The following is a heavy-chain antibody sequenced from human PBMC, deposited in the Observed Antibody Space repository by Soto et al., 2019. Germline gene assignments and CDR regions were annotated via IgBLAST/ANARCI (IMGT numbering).Heavy chain of an antibody. Sequence: SSETLSLTWAVSGGSISSSNWWRWVRQPPGKGLEWIGEIYHSGSTNYNPSLKSRVTISVDKSKNQFSLKLSSVTAADTAVYYCARYYYDSSGYYYPFDYWGQGTLVTVSS. D-gene: IGHD3-22*01. CDR3: ARYYYDSSGYYYPFDY. CDR1: GGSISSSNW. J-gene: IGHJ4*02. V-gene: IGHV4-4*02. CDR2: IYHSGST.